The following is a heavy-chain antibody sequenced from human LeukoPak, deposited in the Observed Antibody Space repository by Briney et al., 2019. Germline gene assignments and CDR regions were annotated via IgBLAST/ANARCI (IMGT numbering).Heavy chain of an antibody. CDR3: ARKAYGLDV. CDR2: IKQDGSEK. CDR1: GLIFSSYW. J-gene: IGHJ6*04. Sequence: GGSLTLSCAPSGLIFSSYWMSWLRDCPGKGLEWVANIKQDGSEKHYVDAVKGRFIISRDNAQNSLYLQMNSLRVDDTAVYYCARKAYGLDVWGKGTTVTVSS. V-gene: IGHV3-7*03.